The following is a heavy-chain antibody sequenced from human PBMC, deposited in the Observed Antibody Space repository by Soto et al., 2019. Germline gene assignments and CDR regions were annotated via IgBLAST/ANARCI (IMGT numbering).Heavy chain of an antibody. CDR3: ASGASRWYPYFVDS. Sequence: QAQVVQSGAEVRKPGSSVKLSCKASEGTFNSYAIAWVRQAPGQGLEWMGGIIPYYNTLNYAQKFQDRVTITADDPTNTVYMELSSLRSDDTAVYFCASGASRWYPYFVDSWAQGTLVTVSS. CDR2: IIPYYNTL. CDR1: EGTFNSYA. V-gene: IGHV1-69*01. D-gene: IGHD6-13*01. J-gene: IGHJ4*02.